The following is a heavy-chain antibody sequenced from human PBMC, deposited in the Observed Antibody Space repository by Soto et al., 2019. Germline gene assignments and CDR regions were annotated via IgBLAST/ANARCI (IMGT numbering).Heavy chain of an antibody. CDR3: ASIPPAIPISDF. J-gene: IGHJ1*01. D-gene: IGHD2-21*01. Sequence: SETLSLTCTVSGGSISSSSYYLGWIRQPPGKGLEWIGSIYYSGSTYYNPSLKSRVTISVDTSKNQFSLKLSSVTAPDTAVYYWASIPPAIPISDFWGKGTLDPGS. CDR1: GGSISSSSYY. CDR2: IYYSGST. V-gene: IGHV4-39*01.